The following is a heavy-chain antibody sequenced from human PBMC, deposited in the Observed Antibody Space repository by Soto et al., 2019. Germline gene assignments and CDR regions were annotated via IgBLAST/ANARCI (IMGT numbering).Heavy chain of an antibody. J-gene: IGHJ6*02. D-gene: IGHD1-20*01. V-gene: IGHV4-59*01. CDR1: GGSISSYY. CDR2: IYYSGST. CDR3: ARIGIRLHSYGMDV. Sequence: QVQLQESGPGLVKPSETLSLTCTVSGGSISSYYWSWIRQPPGKGLEWIGYIYYSGSTNYNPSLKGRPTQSLDTAQHQFSLKPSSVTAADTAVYYCARIGIRLHSYGMDVWGQGTTVPVSS.